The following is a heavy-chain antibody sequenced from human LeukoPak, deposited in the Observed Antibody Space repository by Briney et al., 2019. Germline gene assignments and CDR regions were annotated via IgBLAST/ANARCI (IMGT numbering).Heavy chain of an antibody. V-gene: IGHV3-7*01. CDR2: IKQDGSEI. CDR3: AREVVVRYFDWLLFSPVYFDY. Sequence: GGSLRLSCAASGFTFSNYWMTWVRQAPGKGLEWVANIKQDGSEISYVDSVKGRFTISRDNAKNSPYLQMNSLRAEDTAVYYCAREVVVRYFDWLLFSPVYFDYWGQGTLVTVSS. CDR1: GFTFSNYW. D-gene: IGHD3-9*01. J-gene: IGHJ4*02.